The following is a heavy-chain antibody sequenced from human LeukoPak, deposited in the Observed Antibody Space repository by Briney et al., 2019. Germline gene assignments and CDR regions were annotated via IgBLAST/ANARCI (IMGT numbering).Heavy chain of an antibody. V-gene: IGHV4-59*12. CDR3: ARGSRLGGYPDY. CDR2: FYHSEST. CDR1: GGSISSYY. Sequence: SETLSLTCTVSGGSISSYYWSWIRQPPGKGLEWIGYFYHSESTYYNPSLKSRVTISVDRSKNQFSLKLSSVTAADTAVYYCARGSRLGGYPDYWGQGTLVTVSS. J-gene: IGHJ4*02. D-gene: IGHD1-26*01.